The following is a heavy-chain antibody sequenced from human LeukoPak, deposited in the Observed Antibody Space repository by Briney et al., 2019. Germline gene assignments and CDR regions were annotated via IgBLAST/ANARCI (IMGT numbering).Heavy chain of an antibody. V-gene: IGHV4-31*03. CDR2: IYYSGST. CDR3: AREVVVAAHFEY. D-gene: IGHD2-15*01. J-gene: IGHJ4*02. CDR1: GGSISSGGYY. Sequence: SQTLSLTCTVSGGSISSGGYYWSWIRQHPGKGLEWIGYIYYSGSTYYNPSLKSRVTISVDTSKNQFSLKLSSVTAADTAVYYCAREVVVAAHFEYWGQGTLVTVSS.